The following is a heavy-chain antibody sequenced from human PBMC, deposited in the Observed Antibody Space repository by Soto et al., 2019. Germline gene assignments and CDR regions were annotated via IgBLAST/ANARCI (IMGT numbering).Heavy chain of an antibody. J-gene: IGHJ6*02. V-gene: IGHV4-59*08. D-gene: IGHD3-10*01. CDR1: GGSITNYY. CDR2: IQYNGYS. Sequence: QVQLQESGPGLVKPSETLSLTYTVSGGSITNYYCSWFRQPPGKGLEWIGYIQYNGYSAYNLSLKRRVTMSMDPSKTQFSLMLESVTATDTAAYYCARHGFGSLHGLVDVWGQGTTVIVSS. CDR3: ARHGFGSLHGLVDV.